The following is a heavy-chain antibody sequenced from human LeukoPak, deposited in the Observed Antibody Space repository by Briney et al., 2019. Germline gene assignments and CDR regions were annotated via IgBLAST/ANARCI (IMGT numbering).Heavy chain of an antibody. J-gene: IGHJ4*02. CDR1: GFTFNNYA. V-gene: IGHV3-23*01. CDR3: AKDDGTGYNFDY. D-gene: IGHD3/OR15-3a*01. CDR2: ISGSDTST. Sequence: GGSLRLSCAASGFTFNNYAMSWVRQAPGKGLEWVSVISGSDTSTYYADSVKGRFTISRDDSKNTLYLQMNSLRAEDTAVYYCAKDDGTGYNFDYWGQGTLVTVSS.